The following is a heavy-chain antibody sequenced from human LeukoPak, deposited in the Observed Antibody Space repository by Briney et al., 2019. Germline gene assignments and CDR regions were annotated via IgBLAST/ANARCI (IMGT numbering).Heavy chain of an antibody. CDR3: ARSYYGSGSYYADY. D-gene: IGHD3-10*01. CDR1: GGSISSGGYS. Sequence: SETLSLTCAVSGGSISSGGYSWSWIRRPPGKGLEWIGYIYHSGSTCYNPSLKSRVTISVDRSKNQFSLKLSSVTAADTAVYYCARSYYGSGSYYADYWGQGTLVTVSS. V-gene: IGHV4-30-2*01. CDR2: IYHSGST. J-gene: IGHJ4*02.